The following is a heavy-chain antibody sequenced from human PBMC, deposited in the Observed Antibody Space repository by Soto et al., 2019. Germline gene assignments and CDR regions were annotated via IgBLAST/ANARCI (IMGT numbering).Heavy chain of an antibody. J-gene: IGHJ4*02. CDR3: AKDQGLTGYSSSCYDY. V-gene: IGHV3-23*01. CDR2: ISGSGGST. Sequence: EVQLLESGGGLVQPGGSLRLSCAASGFTFSSYAMSWVRQAPGKGLEWVSEISGSGGSTYYADYVKGRFTISRDNSKNTLTLQMNSLRAEDTAVYYCAKDQGLTGYSSSCYDYWGQGTLVTVSS. CDR1: GFTFSSYA. D-gene: IGHD6-13*01.